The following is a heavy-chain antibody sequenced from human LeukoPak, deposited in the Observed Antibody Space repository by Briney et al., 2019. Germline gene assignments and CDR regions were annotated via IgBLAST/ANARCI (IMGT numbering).Heavy chain of an antibody. Sequence: PGGSLRLSCAASGFTFSSYAMSWVRQAPGKGLEWVSAISGSGGSTYYADSVKGRFTISRDNSKNTLYLQMNSLRAEDTAVYYCAKDWGYSNYVIDYFDYSGQGTLVTVSS. D-gene: IGHD4-11*01. CDR3: AKDWGYSNYVIDYFDY. V-gene: IGHV3-23*01. CDR1: GFTFSSYA. J-gene: IGHJ4*02. CDR2: ISGSGGST.